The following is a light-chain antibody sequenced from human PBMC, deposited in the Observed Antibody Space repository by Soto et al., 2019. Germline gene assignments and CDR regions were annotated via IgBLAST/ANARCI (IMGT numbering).Light chain of an antibody. V-gene: IGLV1-47*01. Sequence: QSVLTQTPSASGTPGQRVTISCSGSSSNIGNYYVYWYQKVPGTAPKLLIFRNDQRPSGVPDRFSGSKSGTSASLAISGLRSEDEADYYCAAWDGSLSGVVFGGGTKVTVL. CDR3: AAWDGSLSGVV. J-gene: IGLJ2*01. CDR2: RND. CDR1: SSNIGNYY.